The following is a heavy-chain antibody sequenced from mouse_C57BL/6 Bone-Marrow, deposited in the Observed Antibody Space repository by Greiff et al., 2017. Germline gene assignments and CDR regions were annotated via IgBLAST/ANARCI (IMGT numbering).Heavy chain of an antibody. Sequence: VQLQQSGPVLVKPGASVKMSCKASGYTFTDYYMNLVKQSHGKSLEWIGVINPYNGGTSYNQKFKGKATLTVDKSSSTAYMELNSLTSEDSAVYYCARRSYSNPYFDYWGQGTTLTVSS. J-gene: IGHJ2*01. D-gene: IGHD2-5*01. CDR1: GYTFTDYY. V-gene: IGHV1-19*01. CDR3: ARRSYSNPYFDY. CDR2: INPYNGGT.